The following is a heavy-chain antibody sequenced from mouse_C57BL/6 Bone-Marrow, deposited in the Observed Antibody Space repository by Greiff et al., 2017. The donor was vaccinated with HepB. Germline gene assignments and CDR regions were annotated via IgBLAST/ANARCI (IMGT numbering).Heavy chain of an antibody. CDR3: ARDGFSWFAY. J-gene: IGHJ3*01. Sequence: EVKVVESGGDLVKPGGSLKLSCAASGFTFSSYGMSWVRQTPDKRLEWVATISSGGSYTYYPDSVKGRFTISRDNAKNTLYLQMSSLKSEDTAMYYCARDGFSWFAYWGQGTLVTVSA. V-gene: IGHV5-6*01. CDR2: ISSGGSYT. CDR1: GFTFSSYG. D-gene: IGHD2-3*01.